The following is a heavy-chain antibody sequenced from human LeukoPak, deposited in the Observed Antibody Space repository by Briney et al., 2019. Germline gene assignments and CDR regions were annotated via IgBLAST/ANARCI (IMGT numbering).Heavy chain of an antibody. CDR3: AREGGGSAYGGIYYFDY. D-gene: IGHD1-26*01. CDR1: GYTFTSYY. CDR2: INPNSGGT. J-gene: IGHJ4*02. V-gene: IGHV1-2*02. Sequence: ASVKVSCKATGYTFTSYYMHWVRQPPGQGLEGMGWINPNSGGTNYAQKFQGRVTMTRDTSISTAYMELSRLRSDDTDVYYCAREGGGSAYGGIYYFDYWGQGTLVTVSS.